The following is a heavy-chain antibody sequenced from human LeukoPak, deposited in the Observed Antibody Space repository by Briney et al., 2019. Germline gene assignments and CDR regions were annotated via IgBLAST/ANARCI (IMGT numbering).Heavy chain of an antibody. J-gene: IGHJ5*02. Sequence: SETLSLTCTASGASISSYYCSWIRQPPGKGLEWIGYIYYSGSTNYNPSLKSRVTISVDTSKNQFSLKLSSVTAADTAVYYCARVPAGYSSSWYGEIWFDPWGQGTLVTVSS. D-gene: IGHD6-13*01. CDR2: IYYSGST. V-gene: IGHV4-59*01. CDR1: GASISSYY. CDR3: ARVPAGYSSSWYGEIWFDP.